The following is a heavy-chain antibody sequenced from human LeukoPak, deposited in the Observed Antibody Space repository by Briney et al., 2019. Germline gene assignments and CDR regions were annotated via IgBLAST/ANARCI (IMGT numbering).Heavy chain of an antibody. V-gene: IGHV5-51*01. CDR1: GYNFTTYW. CDR2: IYPGDSDT. Sequence: GGSLKISCKGSGYNFTTYWIGWVRQVPGKGLEWMGIIYPGDSDTRYSPSCQGQVTISADKSISAAYLQWSSLKASDTAMYYCASPYCSSTSCHDEDAFDIWGQGTMVTVSS. CDR3: ASPYCSSTSCHDEDAFDI. J-gene: IGHJ3*02. D-gene: IGHD2-2*01.